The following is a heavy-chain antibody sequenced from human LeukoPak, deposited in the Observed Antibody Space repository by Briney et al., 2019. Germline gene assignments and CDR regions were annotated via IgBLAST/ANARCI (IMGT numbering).Heavy chain of an antibody. CDR2: ITGSGGST. CDR3: ARGRNTGRQFYFDY. CDR1: GYTFSSSG. J-gene: IGHJ4*02. D-gene: IGHD5-18*01. Sequence: GGPLRLSCAASGYTFSSSGMGWVRQAPGKGLGCVSPITGSGGSTSYTDSVKGRFTISRDNSKNTLYLQMNSLRAEDTAVYYCARGRNTGRQFYFDYWGQGTLVTVAS. V-gene: IGHV3-23*01.